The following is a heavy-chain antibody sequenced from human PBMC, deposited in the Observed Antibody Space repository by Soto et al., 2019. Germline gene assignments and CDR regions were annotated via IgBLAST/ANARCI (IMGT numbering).Heavy chain of an antibody. V-gene: IGHV1-2*02. CDR3: ARRKGDYYDSSGYHYYFDY. CDR2: INPNSGGT. Sequence: SVNYSCQASGYTLTGHYMHWVRQAHGQGLAWMGGINPNSGGTKSAQKFQGRVTMTRDTSISTGYMELSRLRSDDTAVYYCARRKGDYYDSSGYHYYFDYWGQGTLVTVSS. J-gene: IGHJ4*02. D-gene: IGHD3-22*01. CDR1: GYTLTGHY.